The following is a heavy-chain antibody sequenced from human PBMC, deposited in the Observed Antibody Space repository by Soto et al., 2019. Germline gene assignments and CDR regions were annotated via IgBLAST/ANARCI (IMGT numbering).Heavy chain of an antibody. Sequence: QVQLQESGPGLVKTSQTLTLTCTVSGASVDSGGYYWTWIRQRPGKGLEWVGYIYYRGNTFYNPSLKSRLTISLDTSKNQFSLKLISVTAADTAVYSCARDTAMTGAARYDYWGQGTLVTVSS. CDR2: IYYRGNT. D-gene: IGHD6-25*01. CDR3: ARDTAMTGAARYDY. V-gene: IGHV4-31*03. J-gene: IGHJ4*02. CDR1: GASVDSGGYY.